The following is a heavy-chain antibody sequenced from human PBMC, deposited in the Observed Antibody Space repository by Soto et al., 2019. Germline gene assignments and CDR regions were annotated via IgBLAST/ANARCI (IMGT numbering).Heavy chain of an antibody. J-gene: IGHJ6*02. CDR1: GYSFTSYW. Sequence: GESLKISCKGSGYSFTSYWISWVRQMPGKGLEWKGRIDPSDSYTNYSPSFQGHVTISADKSISTAYLQWSSLKASDTAMYYCARLPATYGSGSFYYYYGMDVWGQGTTVTVSS. CDR3: ARLPATYGSGSFYYYYGMDV. V-gene: IGHV5-10-1*01. D-gene: IGHD3-10*01. CDR2: IDPSDSYT.